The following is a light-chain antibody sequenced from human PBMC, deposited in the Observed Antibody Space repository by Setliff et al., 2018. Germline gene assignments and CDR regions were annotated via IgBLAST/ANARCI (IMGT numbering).Light chain of an antibody. CDR1: SSDVGGYDF. V-gene: IGLV2-14*03. CDR3: CSYTDSSDLYV. CDR2: DVL. J-gene: IGLJ1*01. Sequence: QSALTQPASVSGSPGQSITISCTGTSSDVGGYDFVSWYQQHPGKAPKLMIFDVLNRPSGVPDRFSGSKSGNTASLTVSGLQPEDEADYYCCSYTDSSDLYVFGSGTKVTVL.